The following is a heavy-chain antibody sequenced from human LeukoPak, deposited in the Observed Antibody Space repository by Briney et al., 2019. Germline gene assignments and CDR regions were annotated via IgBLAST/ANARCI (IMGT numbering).Heavy chain of an antibody. Sequence: GGSLRLSCSASGFSFSTCALHWVRQAPGMGLEYVSAISSNGVTYYADSVKGRFTIFRDNPKNRLYLQMTSLRTEDTAVYYCVKSPYQDYRRNIDFWGQGTLVTVSS. CDR2: ISSNGVT. CDR1: GFSFSTCA. V-gene: IGHV3-64D*09. CDR3: VKSPYQDYRRNIDF. D-gene: IGHD2-2*01. J-gene: IGHJ4*02.